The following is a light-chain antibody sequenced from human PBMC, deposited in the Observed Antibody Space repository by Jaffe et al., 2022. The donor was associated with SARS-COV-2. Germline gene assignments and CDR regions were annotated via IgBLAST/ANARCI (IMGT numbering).Light chain of an antibody. CDR2: DVT. CDR1: SSDVGYFNY. Sequence: QSALTQPRSLSGSPGQSVTISCTGTSSDVGYFNYVSWYQQHPGKAPKLMIYDVTERPSGVPDRFSGSKSGNTASLTISGLQAEDEADYFCASYAGSYTFVFGTGSEVTVL. CDR3: ASYAGSYTFV. V-gene: IGLV2-11*01. J-gene: IGLJ1*01.